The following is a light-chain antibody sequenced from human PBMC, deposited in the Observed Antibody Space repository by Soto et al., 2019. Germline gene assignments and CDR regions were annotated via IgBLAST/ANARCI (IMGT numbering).Light chain of an antibody. V-gene: IGKV3-20*01. CDR3: QQYGSSAPIT. Sequence: EILITQSPVTLSVSPGERATLSCRASQNISRSLAWYQQKPGQGPRLIIYGASIRANGIPDRFSGSGSGTDFTLTLSRLEPEDFALYYCQQYGSSAPITFGQGTRLEIK. J-gene: IGKJ5*01. CDR2: GAS. CDR1: QNISRS.